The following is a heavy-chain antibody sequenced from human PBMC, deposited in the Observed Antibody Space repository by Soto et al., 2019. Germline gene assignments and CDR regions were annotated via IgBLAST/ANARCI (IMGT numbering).Heavy chain of an antibody. J-gene: IGHJ4*02. CDR2: ISYDGSNK. CDR3: ARDRLRFVVVTAIPFGGADY. Sequence: PGGSLRLSCAASGFTFSSYAMHWVRQAPGKGLEWVAVISYDGSNKYYADSVKGRFTISRDNSKNTLYLQMNSLRAEDTAVYYCARDRLRFVVVTAIPFGGADYWGQGTLVTAPQ. D-gene: IGHD2-21*02. CDR1: GFTFSSYA. V-gene: IGHV3-30-3*01.